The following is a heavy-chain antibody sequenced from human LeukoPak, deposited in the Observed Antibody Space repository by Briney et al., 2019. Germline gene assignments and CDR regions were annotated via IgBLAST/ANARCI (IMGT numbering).Heavy chain of an antibody. J-gene: IGHJ4*02. CDR1: GYTFTDYY. V-gene: IGHV1-2*02. CDR2: INPNSGDT. D-gene: IGHD2-2*01. Sequence: GASVKVSCKASGYTFTDYYMRWVRQAPGQGFEWMGWINPNSGDTNYAQKFQGRVTMTRDTSISTAHMELSRLRPDDTAVYYCARANFLYCSSTTCLFDYWGQGTLVIVSS. CDR3: ARANFLYCSSTTCLFDY.